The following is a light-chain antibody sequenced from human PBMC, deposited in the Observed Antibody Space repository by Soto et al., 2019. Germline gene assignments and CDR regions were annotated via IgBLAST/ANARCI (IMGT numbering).Light chain of an antibody. J-gene: IGKJ2*01. V-gene: IGKV4-1*01. CDR1: QSALFRASNKNY. CDR3: QQYSSIPMFT. CDR2: WAS. Sequence: DVVLTQSPDSLALSLGETATITCKTPQSALFRASNKNYIAWYQRRPGQPLKLLFYWASTRASGVPERFSGSGSGPDFTLPISSLQPDDAAIYYCQQYSSIPMFTFAQGTNLQIK.